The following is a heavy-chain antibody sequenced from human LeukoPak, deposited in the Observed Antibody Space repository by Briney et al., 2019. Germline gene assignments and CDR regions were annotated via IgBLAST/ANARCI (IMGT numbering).Heavy chain of an antibody. D-gene: IGHD2-21*01. CDR1: GFTFSSYS. CDR2: ISSSSSYI. CDR3: ARAFVVANAFDI. Sequence: GGSLRLSCAASGFTFSSYSMNWVRQAPGKGLEWVSSISSSSSYIYYADPVKGRFTISRDNAKNSLYLQMNSLRAEDTAVYYCARAFVVANAFDIWGQGTMVTVSS. J-gene: IGHJ3*02. V-gene: IGHV3-21*01.